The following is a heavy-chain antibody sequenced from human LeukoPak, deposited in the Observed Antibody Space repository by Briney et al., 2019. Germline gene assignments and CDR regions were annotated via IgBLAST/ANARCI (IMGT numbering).Heavy chain of an antibody. D-gene: IGHD1-26*01. CDR2: IIPIFGTA. Sequence: SVKVSCKASGGTFSSYAISWVRQAPGQGLEWMGGIIPIFGTANYAQKSQGRVTITADKSTSTAYMELSSLRSEDTAVYYCAVATWEVNQPLGYWGQGTLVTVSS. J-gene: IGHJ4*02. CDR1: GGTFSSYA. CDR3: AVATWEVNQPLGY. V-gene: IGHV1-69*06.